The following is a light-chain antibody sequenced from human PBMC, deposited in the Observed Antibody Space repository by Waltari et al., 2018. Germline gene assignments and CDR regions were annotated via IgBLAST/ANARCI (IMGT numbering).Light chain of an antibody. V-gene: IGKV3-11*01. Sequence: EIVLTQSPATLSLSPGERATLSCRASQSVSIYLAWYQQQPGQAPKLLIYDTSNRATGTPARFSGSGSGTDFTLTISSLEPEDFAFYYCQQRSNWPRTFGQGTKVEI. CDR1: QSVSIY. J-gene: IGKJ1*01. CDR3: QQRSNWPRT. CDR2: DTS.